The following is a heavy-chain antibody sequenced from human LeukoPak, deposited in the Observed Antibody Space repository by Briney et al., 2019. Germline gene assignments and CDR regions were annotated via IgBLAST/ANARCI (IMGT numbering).Heavy chain of an antibody. V-gene: IGHV3-23*01. D-gene: IGHD3-16*01. J-gene: IGHJ4*02. CDR2: ISGSGGST. Sequence: PGGSLRLSCAASGFTFSSYAMSWVRQAPGKGLEWVSAISGSGGSTYYADSVKGRFTISRDNSKNTLYLQMNSLRAEDTAVYYCARDSGHGGIFDYWGQGTLVTVSS. CDR3: ARDSGHGGIFDY. CDR1: GFTFSSYA.